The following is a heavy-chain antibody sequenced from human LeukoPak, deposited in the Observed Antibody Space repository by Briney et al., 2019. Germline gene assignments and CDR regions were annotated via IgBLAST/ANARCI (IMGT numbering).Heavy chain of an antibody. V-gene: IGHV1-46*01. CDR3: ARNPGGMDV. J-gene: IGHJ6*02. CDR1: GYTFTSYY. Sequence: ASVKVSCKASGYTFTSYYLHWVRQAPGQGLEWMGIVNPSGGSTTYAQKFQGRVTMTRDTSTSTVYMELSSLRSEDAAVYYCARNPGGMDVWGQGTTVTVSS. CDR2: VNPSGGST.